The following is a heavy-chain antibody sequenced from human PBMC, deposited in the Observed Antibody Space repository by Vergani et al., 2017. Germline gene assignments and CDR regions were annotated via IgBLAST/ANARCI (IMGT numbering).Heavy chain of an antibody. Sequence: QVQLVQSGAEVKKPGSSVKVSCKASGGTFSSYAISWVRQAPGQGLEWMGGIIPIFGTANYAQKFQGRVTITADESTSTAYMELSSLRSEDTAVYYCAGDGGEITINYYCISMDVWGKGTTVTVSS. D-gene: IGHD3-3*01. J-gene: IGHJ6*03. CDR1: GGTFSSYA. CDR3: AGDGGEITINYYCISMDV. V-gene: IGHV1-69*01. CDR2: IIPIFGTA.